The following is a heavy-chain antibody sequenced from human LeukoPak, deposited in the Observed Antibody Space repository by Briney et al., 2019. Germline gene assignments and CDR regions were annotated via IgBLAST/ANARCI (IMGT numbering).Heavy chain of an antibody. CDR1: GMTFDDYA. Sequence: GGSLRLSCAASGMTFDDYAMHWVRRAPGKGLEWVSLISGDGGSTYYADSVKGRFTISRDNRKNSLYLQMTNLRTEDTALYYCAKGFSVLASNHYFYYYGMDVWGQGTTVTVSS. CDR3: AKGFSVLASNHYFYYYGMDV. J-gene: IGHJ6*02. D-gene: IGHD3-3*01. V-gene: IGHV3-43*02. CDR2: ISGDGGST.